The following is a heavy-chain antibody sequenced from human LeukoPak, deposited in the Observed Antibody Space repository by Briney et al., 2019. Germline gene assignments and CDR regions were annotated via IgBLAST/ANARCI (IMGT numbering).Heavy chain of an antibody. D-gene: IGHD1-26*01. CDR2: IKHDLSEK. Sequence: PGGSLRLSCAASGFTFTRDWMSWVRQAPGKGLEWVATIKHDLSEKYYGDSVTGRFTVSRDNPKNSLFLQMNSLRVEDTALYFCAKWDFFGDYFSFDPRGQGTRVTVSS. CDR1: GFTFTRDW. J-gene: IGHJ5*02. CDR3: AKWDFFGDYFSFDP. V-gene: IGHV3-7*01.